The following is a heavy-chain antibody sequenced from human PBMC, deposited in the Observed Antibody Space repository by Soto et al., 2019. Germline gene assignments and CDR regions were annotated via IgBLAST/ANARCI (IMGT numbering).Heavy chain of an antibody. Sequence: SETLSLTCSVSGGSISSGDYYWNWIRQPPGKGLEWIGHIYYSGSTYYNSSLKSRVTISLDTSKNQFSLKLSSVTAADTAVYYCARHARDCSGGSCYSGHSAFDIWGQGTMVTVS. J-gene: IGHJ3*02. CDR3: ARHARDCSGGSCYSGHSAFDI. D-gene: IGHD2-15*01. CDR2: IYYSGST. V-gene: IGHV4-30-4*01. CDR1: GGSISSGDYY.